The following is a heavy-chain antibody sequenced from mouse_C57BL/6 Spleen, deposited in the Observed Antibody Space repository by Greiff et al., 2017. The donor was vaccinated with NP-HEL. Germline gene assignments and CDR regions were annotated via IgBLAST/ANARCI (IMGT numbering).Heavy chain of an antibody. D-gene: IGHD1-1*01. V-gene: IGHV5-4*03. CDR3: ARAGLFGTVVAEYFDY. Sequence: EVKLMESGGGLVKPGGSLKLSCAASGFTFSSYAMSWVRQTPEKRLEWVATISDGGSYTYYPDNVQGRFTISRDNAKNNLYLQMSHLKSEDTAMYYCARAGLFGTVVAEYFDYWGQGTTLTVSS. CDR1: GFTFSSYA. CDR2: ISDGGSYT. J-gene: IGHJ2*01.